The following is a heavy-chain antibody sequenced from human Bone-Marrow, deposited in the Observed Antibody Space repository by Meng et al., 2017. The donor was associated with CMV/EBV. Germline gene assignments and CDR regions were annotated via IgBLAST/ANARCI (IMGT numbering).Heavy chain of an antibody. D-gene: IGHD5-18*01. CDR1: GYTFTGYY. J-gene: IGHJ6*02. V-gene: IGHV1-2*02. CDR3: ARHDRHSYGPPVYYYGMDV. Sequence: ASVKVSCKASGYTFTGYYMHWVRQAPGQGLEWMGWINPNSGGTNYAQKFQGRVTMTRDTSISTAYMELSRLRSDDTAVYYCARHDRHSYGPPVYYYGMDVWGQGTTVTVSS. CDR2: INPNSGGT.